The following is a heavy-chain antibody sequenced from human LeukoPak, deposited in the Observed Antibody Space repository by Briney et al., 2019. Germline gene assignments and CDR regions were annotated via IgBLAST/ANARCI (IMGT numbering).Heavy chain of an antibody. V-gene: IGHV4-39*01. Sequence: SETLSLTCTVSGGSISSTGYYWGWIRQPPGKGLEWIGTIYYDGSTYYNPSLKSRATISVDTSKNQFSLKLSSVTAADTAVYYCARHRKSLAYYYDSSGYRIDYWGQGTLVTVSS. D-gene: IGHD3-22*01. CDR1: GGSISSTGYY. CDR2: IYYDGST. CDR3: ARHRKSLAYYYDSSGYRIDY. J-gene: IGHJ4*02.